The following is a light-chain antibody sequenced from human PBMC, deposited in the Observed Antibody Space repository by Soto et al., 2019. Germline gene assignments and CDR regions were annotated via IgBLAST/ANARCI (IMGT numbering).Light chain of an antibody. CDR1: QSVSSN. J-gene: IGKJ2*01. CDR2: GAS. CDR3: QQYGPSPMYT. Sequence: IVMTQSPATLSVSPGERATLSCRASQSVSSNLAWYQQKPGQAPRLLIFGASIRATGVPARFSAGGSGTEFTLTISSLQSEDFAVYYCQQYGPSPMYTFGQGTNLEIK. V-gene: IGKV3-15*01.